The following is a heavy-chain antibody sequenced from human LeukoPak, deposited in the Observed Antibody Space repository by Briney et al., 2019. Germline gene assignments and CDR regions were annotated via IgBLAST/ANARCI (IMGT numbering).Heavy chain of an antibody. CDR1: GGSISSSCDY. V-gene: IGHV4-39*07. D-gene: IGHD6-19*01. CDR3: ARDRWLGPFDY. Sequence: SETLSLTCTVSGGSISSSCDYWGWIRQPPGKGLEWIGEINHSGSTNCNPSLKSRVTMSVDTSKNQVSLNLSSVTAADTAVYYCARDRWLGPFDYWGQGTLVTVSS. CDR2: INHSGST. J-gene: IGHJ4*02.